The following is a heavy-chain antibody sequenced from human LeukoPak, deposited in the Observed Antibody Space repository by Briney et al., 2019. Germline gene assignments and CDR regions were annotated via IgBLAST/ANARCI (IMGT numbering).Heavy chain of an antibody. CDR3: TRAHYGSGSYSVDY. CDR2: IRSKAYGGTT. J-gene: IGHJ4*02. D-gene: IGHD3-10*01. V-gene: IGHV3-49*04. CDR1: GFTFGDYA. Sequence: GGSLRLSCTASGFTFGDYAMSWVRQAPGKGLEWVGFIRSKAYGGTTEYAASVKGRFTISRDDSKSIAYLQMNSLKTEDTAVYYCTRAHYGSGSYSVDYRGQGTLVTVSS.